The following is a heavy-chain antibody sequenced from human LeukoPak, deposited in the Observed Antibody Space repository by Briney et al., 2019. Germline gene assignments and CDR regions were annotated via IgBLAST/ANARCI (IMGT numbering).Heavy chain of an antibody. Sequence: PSETLSLTCTVSGGSISSGSYYWSWIRHPAGKGLEWIGRIYTSGSTNYNPSLKSRVTISVDTSKNQFSLKLSSVTAADTAVYYCARDRGSSGWFDYWGQGTLVTVSS. CDR1: GGSISSGSYY. D-gene: IGHD3-10*01. V-gene: IGHV4-61*02. CDR2: IYTSGST. CDR3: ARDRGSSGWFDY. J-gene: IGHJ4*02.